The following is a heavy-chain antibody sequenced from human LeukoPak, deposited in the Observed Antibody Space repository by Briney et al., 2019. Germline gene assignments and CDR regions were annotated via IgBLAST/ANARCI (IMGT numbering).Heavy chain of an antibody. D-gene: IGHD1-26*01. CDR1: GFTFNSCA. CDR2: VSSDESIK. V-gene: IGHV3-30*03. J-gene: IGHJ5*02. Sequence: GGSLRLSCAASGFTFNSCAMHWVRQAPGKGLEWVAVVSSDESIKFYGDSVKGRFTISRDNSKNTLYLQMNSLRADDTALYYCARDVGTRSNIKNWFDPWGQGTLVTASP. CDR3: ARDVGTRSNIKNWFDP.